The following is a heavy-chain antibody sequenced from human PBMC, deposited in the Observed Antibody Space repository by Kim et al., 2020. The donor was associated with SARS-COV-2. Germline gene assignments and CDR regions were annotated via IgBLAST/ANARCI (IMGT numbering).Heavy chain of an antibody. CDR1: GIIFSSYA. Sequence: GGSLRLSCAASGIIFSSYAMSWVRQAPGKGLEWVSVICGNGSNKYYADSVKGRFTISRDNSKNTLYLQTNSLRAEDTAVYYCAKMEHYYDSSGSYYPYYFDSWGHGTLVTVSS. D-gene: IGHD3-22*01. V-gene: IGHV3-23*01. J-gene: IGHJ4*01. CDR2: ICGNGSNK. CDR3: AKMEHYYDSSGSYYPYYFDS.